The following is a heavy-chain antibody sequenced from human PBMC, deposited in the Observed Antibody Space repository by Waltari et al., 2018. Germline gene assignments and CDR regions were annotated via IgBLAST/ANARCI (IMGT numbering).Heavy chain of an antibody. V-gene: IGHV3-53*01. J-gene: IGHJ3*02. CDR3: GNIGAFDI. CDR2: IYSGGGT. D-gene: IGHD5-12*01. CDR1: GFTVSNNY. Sequence: VQLVESGGGLIQPGGSLRISCAASGFTVSNNYITWVRQAPGKGLEWVSVIYSGGGTYYADSVRGRFTISRDKVKNTVYLQMNSLRAEDTAVYYCGNIGAFDIWGQGTMVTVSS.